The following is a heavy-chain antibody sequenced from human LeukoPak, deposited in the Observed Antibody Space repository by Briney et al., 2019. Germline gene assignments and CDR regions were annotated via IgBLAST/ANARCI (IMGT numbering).Heavy chain of an antibody. CDR1: GFTFSSYS. J-gene: IGHJ4*02. CDR2: ISSSSSTI. CDR3: ARGYSYGYNYFDY. Sequence: GGSLRLSCTVSGFTFSSYSMNWVRQAPGKGLEWVSYISSSSSTIYYADSVKGRFTISRDNAKNSLYLQMNSLRAEDTAVYYCARGYSYGYNYFDYWGQGTLVTVSS. D-gene: IGHD5-18*01. V-gene: IGHV3-48*01.